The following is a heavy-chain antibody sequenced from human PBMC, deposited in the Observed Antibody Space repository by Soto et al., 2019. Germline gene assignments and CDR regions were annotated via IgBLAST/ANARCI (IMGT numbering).Heavy chain of an antibody. V-gene: IGHV1-69*13. J-gene: IGHJ5*02. D-gene: IGHD6-13*01. CDR3: AGSGIAAAGLSWFDP. CDR1: GGTFSSYA. CDR2: IIPIFGTA. Sequence: SEKVSCKASGGTFSSYAISWVRQAPGQGREWMGGIIPIFGTANYAQKFQGRVTITADESTSTAYMELSSLRSEDTSVYYCAGSGIAAAGLSWFDPWGQGTLVTVSS.